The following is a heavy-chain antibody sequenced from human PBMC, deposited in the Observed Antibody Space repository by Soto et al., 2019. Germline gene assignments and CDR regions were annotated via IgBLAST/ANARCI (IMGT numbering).Heavy chain of an antibody. CDR1: GFTFSGYT. CDR2: ITSGSSYI. V-gene: IGHV3-21*01. J-gene: IGHJ4*02. Sequence: GGSLRPSCAASGFTFSGYTMNWVRQAPGNGLEWVSSITSGSSYIYYADSVKGRFTISRDNAKNSLYLQINSLRAEDTAVYYCARSSFDYWGQGTLVTVSS. CDR3: ARSSFDY.